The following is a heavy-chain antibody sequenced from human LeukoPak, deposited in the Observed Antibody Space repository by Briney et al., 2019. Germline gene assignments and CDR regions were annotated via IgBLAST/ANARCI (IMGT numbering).Heavy chain of an antibody. J-gene: IGHJ4*02. CDR2: IYYSGST. V-gene: IGHV4-59*01. D-gene: IGHD1-26*01. CDR1: GGSFSGYY. CDR3: ARGRRWELLPIDY. Sequence: SETLSLTCAVYGGSFSGYYWSWIRQPPGKGLEWIGYIYYSGSTTYNPSLKSRVIISVDTSKNQFSLKLSSVTAADTAVYYCARGRRWELLPIDYWGQGTLVTVSS.